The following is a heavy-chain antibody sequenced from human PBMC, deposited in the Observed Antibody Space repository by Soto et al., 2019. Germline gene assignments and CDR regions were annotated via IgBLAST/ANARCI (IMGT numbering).Heavy chain of an antibody. CDR1: GFTFSSYG. CDR2: IWYDGSNK. V-gene: IGHV3-33*01. CDR3: AREVTNCSGGSCYTYGFDY. Sequence: GGSLRLSCAASGFTFSSYGMHWVRQAPGKGLEWVAVIWYDGSNKYYADSVKGRFTISRDNSKNTLYLQMNSLGAEDTAVYYCAREVTNCSGGSCYTYGFDYWGQGTLVTVSS. D-gene: IGHD2-15*01. J-gene: IGHJ4*02.